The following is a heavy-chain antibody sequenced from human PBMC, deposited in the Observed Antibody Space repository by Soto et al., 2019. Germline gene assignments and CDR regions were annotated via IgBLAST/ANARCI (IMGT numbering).Heavy chain of an antibody. D-gene: IGHD2-2*01. J-gene: IGHJ6*02. Sequence: GGALRLSCAASGFTFSSYAMHWVRQAPGKGLEWVAVISYDGSNKYYADSVKGRFTISRDNSKNTLYLQMNSLRAEDTAVYYCAREGDIAVVPAAMGYDHRYYYYYGMDVWGQGTTVTVSS. V-gene: IGHV3-30-3*01. CDR3: AREGDIAVVPAAMGYDHRYYYYYGMDV. CDR2: ISYDGSNK. CDR1: GFTFSSYA.